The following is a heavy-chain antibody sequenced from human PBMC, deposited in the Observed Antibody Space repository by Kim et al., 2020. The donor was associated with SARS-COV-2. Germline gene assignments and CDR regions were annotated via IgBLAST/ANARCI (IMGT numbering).Heavy chain of an antibody. D-gene: IGHD3-3*01. J-gene: IGHJ4*02. CDR1: GFTVSSNY. Sequence: GSLRLSCAASGFTVSSNYMSWVRQAPGKGLEWVSVIYSGGSTYYADSVKGRFTISRDNSKNTLYLQMISLRAEDTAVYYCARVMGDFWSGYYTIDYWGQGTLVTVSS. V-gene: IGHV3-53*01. CDR2: IYSGGST. CDR3: ARVMGDFWSGYYTIDY.